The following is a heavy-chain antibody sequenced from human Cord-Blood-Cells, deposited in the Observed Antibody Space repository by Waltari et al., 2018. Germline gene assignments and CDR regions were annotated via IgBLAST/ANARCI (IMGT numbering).Heavy chain of an antibody. CDR3: AKDKTSSRTYYYYGMDV. Sequence: EVQLLESGGGLVQPGGSLRLSCAASGFTFSRYSMRWVRQAPGKGLEWVSAISGSGGSTYYADSVKGRFTISRDNSKNTLYLQMNSLRAEDTAVYYCAKDKTSSRTYYYYGMDVWGQGTTVTVSS. J-gene: IGHJ6*02. CDR2: ISGSGGST. D-gene: IGHD2-2*01. V-gene: IGHV3-23*01. CDR1: GFTFSRYS.